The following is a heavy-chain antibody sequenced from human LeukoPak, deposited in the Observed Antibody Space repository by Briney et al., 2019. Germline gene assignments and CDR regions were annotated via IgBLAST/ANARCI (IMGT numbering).Heavy chain of an antibody. CDR2: IDKDDSQI. D-gene: IGHD3-10*01. CDR3: ARGYYYSVSEYLSFFDY. CDR1: GFTFNKYW. V-gene: IGHV3-7*01. Sequence: GGSLRLSCATSGFTFNKYWLTWVRQPPGKGLEWVANIDKDDSQIYYLESVEGRFTITRDNAKNSLHLQMNSLRAEDTAIYYCARGYYYSVSEYLSFFDYWGQGTLVTVSS. J-gene: IGHJ4*02.